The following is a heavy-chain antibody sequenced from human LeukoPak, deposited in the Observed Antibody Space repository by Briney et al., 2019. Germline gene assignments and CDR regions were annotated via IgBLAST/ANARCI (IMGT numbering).Heavy chain of an antibody. CDR3: ARHLSRYFDYISQYNWFDP. CDR1: GGSFSDFY. V-gene: IGHV4-34*01. J-gene: IGHJ5*02. D-gene: IGHD3-9*01. CDR2: IGHSGST. Sequence: PSETLSLTCGVYGGSFSDFYWSWIRQPPGKGLEWIGEIGHSGSTNYNPSLNSRVTISLDISNNQFSLRLTSVTAADTAVYYCARHLSRYFDYISQYNWFDPWGQGTLVTVSS.